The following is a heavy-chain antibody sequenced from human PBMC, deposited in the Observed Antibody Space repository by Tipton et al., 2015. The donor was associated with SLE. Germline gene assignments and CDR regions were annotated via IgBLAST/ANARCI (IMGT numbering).Heavy chain of an antibody. D-gene: IGHD1-7*01. Sequence: LRLSCAVYGRSFIGSYWTWIRQPPGKGLEWIGYIYYSGNTYYNPSLGSRLTISVDTSKDQFSLRLTSVTAADTAVYYCARATDWNLSPDVWGKGTTVTVSS. CDR3: ARATDWNLSPDV. V-gene: IGHV4-34*09. CDR2: IYYSGNT. J-gene: IGHJ6*04. CDR1: GRSFIGSY.